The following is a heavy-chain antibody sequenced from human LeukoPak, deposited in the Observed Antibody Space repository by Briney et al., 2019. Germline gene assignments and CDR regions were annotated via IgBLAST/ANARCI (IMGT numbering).Heavy chain of an antibody. CDR1: GGSISSSSYY. CDR2: IYYSGSA. J-gene: IGHJ4*02. Sequence: TSETLSLTCTVSGGSISSSSYYWGWIRQSPGKGLEWIGSIYYSGSAYYNPSRKSRVTISVDTSKEQFSLKLTSVTAADTAVYYCARLGGIFDTPYFDYWGQGTLVTVPS. V-gene: IGHV4-39*01. CDR3: ARLGGIFDTPYFDY. D-gene: IGHD2-15*01.